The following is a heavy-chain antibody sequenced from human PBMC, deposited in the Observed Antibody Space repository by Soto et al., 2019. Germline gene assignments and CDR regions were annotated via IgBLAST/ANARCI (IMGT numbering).Heavy chain of an antibody. V-gene: IGHV3-30-3*01. CDR1: GFTFSSYA. CDR3: ARAPVDTASYYYYYGMDV. CDR2: ISYDGSNK. D-gene: IGHD5-18*01. J-gene: IGHJ6*02. Sequence: HPGGSLRLSCAASGFTFSSYAMHWVRQAPGKGLEWVAVISYDGSNKYYADSVKGRFTISRDNSKNTLYLQMNSLRAEDTAVYYCARAPVDTASYYYYYGMDVWGQGTTVTV.